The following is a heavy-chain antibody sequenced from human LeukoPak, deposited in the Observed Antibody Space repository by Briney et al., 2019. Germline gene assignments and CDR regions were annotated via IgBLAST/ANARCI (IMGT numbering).Heavy chain of an antibody. V-gene: IGHV4-39*01. CDR3: ARAAYCGGDCYLFDY. Sequence: SETLSLTCTVSSDSIYSSNYYWGWIRRPPGKGLEWIGSIYYSGSTYYNSSLKSRVTISVDTSKNQFSLKLSSLTAADTAVYYCARAAYCGGDCYLFDYWGQGTLVTVFS. CDR2: IYYSGST. CDR1: SDSIYSSNYY. D-gene: IGHD2-21*02. J-gene: IGHJ4*02.